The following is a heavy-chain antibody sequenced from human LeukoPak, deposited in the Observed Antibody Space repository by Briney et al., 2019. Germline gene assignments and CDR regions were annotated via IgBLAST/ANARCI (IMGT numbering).Heavy chain of an antibody. V-gene: IGHV4-4*07. CDR3: ARDLRASYYYCYMDV. CDR2: IYASGSA. Sequence: PSETLSLTCSVSGGSISSYFWSWIRQPAGKGLEWIGRIYASGSANYNRSLKSRVTMSVDTSKDQFSLRLSSVTAADTAVYYCARDLRASYYYCYMDVWGRGTTVTVSS. CDR1: GGSISSYF. J-gene: IGHJ6*03. D-gene: IGHD5/OR15-5a*01.